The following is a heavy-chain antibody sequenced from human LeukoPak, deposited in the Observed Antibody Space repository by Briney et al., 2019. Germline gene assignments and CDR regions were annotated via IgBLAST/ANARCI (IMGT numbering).Heavy chain of an antibody. D-gene: IGHD3-3*01. Sequence: SETLSLTCTVSGGSISSGYYWGWIRQPPGKGLEWIGSIYHSGSTYYNPSLKSRVTISVDTSKNQFSLKLSSVTAADTAVYYCAGTYYDFWSGPDYWGQGTLVTVSS. CDR3: AGTYYDFWSGPDY. V-gene: IGHV4-38-2*02. J-gene: IGHJ4*02. CDR2: IYHSGST. CDR1: GGSISSGYY.